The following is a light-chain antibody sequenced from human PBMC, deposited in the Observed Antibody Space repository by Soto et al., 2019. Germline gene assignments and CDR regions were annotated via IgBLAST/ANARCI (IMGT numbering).Light chain of an antibody. V-gene: IGKV4-1*01. J-gene: IGKJ5*01. Sequence: DSVMTQSPDSLAVSLGERATINCKSSQSVLYSSNNKNYLAWYQQKPGQPPKLLIYWASTRESGAPDRFSGSGSGTDFTLTISSLQAEDVAVYYCQQYYSTPPYTFGQGTRLEIK. CDR2: WAS. CDR1: QSVLYSSNNKNY. CDR3: QQYYSTPPYT.